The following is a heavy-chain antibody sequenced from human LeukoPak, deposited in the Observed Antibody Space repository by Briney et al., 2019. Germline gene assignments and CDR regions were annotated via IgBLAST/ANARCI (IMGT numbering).Heavy chain of an antibody. J-gene: IGHJ3*02. V-gene: IGHV3-30*02. CDR1: GFTFSRYG. CDR3: TRVWTTVTDDAFDI. Sequence: GGSLRLSCEASGFTFSRYGMHWVRQAPGKGLEWVAFIQDDGRRTEYADSVKGRFTISRDNAKNTLYLQMNSLRAEDTAVYYCTRVWTTVTDDAFDIWGQGTMVTVSS. D-gene: IGHD4-17*01. CDR2: IQDDGRRT.